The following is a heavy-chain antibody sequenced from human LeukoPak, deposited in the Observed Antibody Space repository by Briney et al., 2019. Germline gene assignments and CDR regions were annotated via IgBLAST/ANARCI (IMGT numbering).Heavy chain of an antibody. D-gene: IGHD3-9*01. CDR3: ARGAQLRYFDWLPETFDY. V-gene: IGHV4-34*01. CDR2: INHSGST. Sequence: GSLRLSCAASGFTFSDYYMSWIRQPPGKGLEWIGEINHSGSTNYNPSLKSRVTISVDTSKNQFSLKLSSVTAADTAVYYCARGAQLRYFDWLPETFDYWGQGTLVTVSS. CDR1: GFTFSDYY. J-gene: IGHJ4*02.